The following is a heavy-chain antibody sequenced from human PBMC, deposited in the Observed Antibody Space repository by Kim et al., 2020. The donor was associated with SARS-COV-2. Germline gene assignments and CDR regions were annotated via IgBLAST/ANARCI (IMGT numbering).Heavy chain of an antibody. D-gene: IGHD4-17*01. CDR3: ARRKPHYGGNSDFDY. Sequence: PSLKSRVTISVDTSKNQFSLKLSSVTAADTAVYYCARRKPHYGGNSDFDYWGQGTLVTVSS. V-gene: IGHV4-31*02. J-gene: IGHJ4*02.